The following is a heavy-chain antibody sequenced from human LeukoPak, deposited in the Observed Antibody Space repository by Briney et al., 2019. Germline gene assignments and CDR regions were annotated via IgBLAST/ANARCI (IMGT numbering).Heavy chain of an antibody. J-gene: IGHJ4*02. D-gene: IGHD3-10*01. CDR1: GFTFSSYS. Sequence: GGSLRLSCAASGFTFSSYSMNWVRQAPGKGLEWVSSIISSSSYIYYADSVKGRFTISRDNAKNSLYLQMNSLRAEDTAVYYCARDDYYGSGSYYFDYWGQGTLVTVSS. V-gene: IGHV3-21*01. CDR3: ARDDYYGSGSYYFDY. CDR2: IISSSSYI.